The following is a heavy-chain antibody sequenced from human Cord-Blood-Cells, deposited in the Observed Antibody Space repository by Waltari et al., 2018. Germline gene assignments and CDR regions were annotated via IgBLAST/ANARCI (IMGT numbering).Heavy chain of an antibody. V-gene: IGHV4-34*01. CDR1: GGSFSGYY. J-gene: IGHJ4*02. CDR2: INQSGST. Sequence: QVQLQQWGAGLLKPSETLSLTCAVYGGSFSGYYWSWIRQPPGKGLEWIGEINQSGSTNYNPSLKSRVTISVDTSKNQFSLKLSSVTAADTAVYYCARGRRGELPFDYWGQGTLVTVSS. D-gene: IGHD1-26*01. CDR3: ARGRRGELPFDY.